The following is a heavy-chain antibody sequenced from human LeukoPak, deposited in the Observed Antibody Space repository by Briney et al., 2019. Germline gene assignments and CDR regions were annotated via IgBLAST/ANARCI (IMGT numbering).Heavy chain of an antibody. CDR1: GFSFANYA. CDR2: ISGSGGST. D-gene: IGHD6-13*01. Sequence: GGSLRLSCAASGFSFANYAMSWVRQAPGKGLEWVSAISGSGGSTYYADSVKGRFTISRDNSKNTLYLQMNSLRAEDTAVYYCAKVPKYSSSWIPNWFDPWGQGTLVTVSS. V-gene: IGHV3-23*01. J-gene: IGHJ5*02. CDR3: AKVPKYSSSWIPNWFDP.